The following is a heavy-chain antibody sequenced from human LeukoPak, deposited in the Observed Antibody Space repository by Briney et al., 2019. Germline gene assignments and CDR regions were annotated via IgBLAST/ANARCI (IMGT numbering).Heavy chain of an antibody. CDR3: ARSYSSGWYAGVHDY. J-gene: IGHJ4*02. Sequence: SETLSLTCTVSGGSISSYYWSWIRQPPGKGLEWIGYIYYSGSTNYNPSLESRVTISVDTSKNQFSLKLSFVTAADTAVYYCARSYSSGWYAGVHDYWGQGTLVTVSS. CDR2: IYYSGST. V-gene: IGHV4-59*01. D-gene: IGHD6-19*01. CDR1: GGSISSYY.